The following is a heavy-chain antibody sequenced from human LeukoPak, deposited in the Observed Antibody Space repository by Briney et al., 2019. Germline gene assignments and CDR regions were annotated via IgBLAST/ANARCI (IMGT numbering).Heavy chain of an antibody. Sequence: GGSLRLSCAASGFTSRSYSLNWVRDAPGKGLECVSSISSSSSYIYYADSVKGRFTISRDKAKNSLYLQMNSLRAEDTAVYYCAKVRYQLLIDYWGQGTLVTVSS. V-gene: IGHV3-21*01. D-gene: IGHD2-2*01. CDR3: AKVRYQLLIDY. CDR2: ISSSSSYI. CDR1: GFTSRSYS. J-gene: IGHJ4*02.